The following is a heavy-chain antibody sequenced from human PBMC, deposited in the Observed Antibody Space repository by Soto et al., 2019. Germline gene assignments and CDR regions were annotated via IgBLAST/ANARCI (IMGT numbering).Heavy chain of an antibody. CDR1: VFSFGCSW. D-gene: IGHD4-4*01. CDR2: IKEDGGEQ. CDR3: AITPSTVSYWFDP. V-gene: IGHV3-7*03. Sequence: GGSWRLSCVASVFSFGCSWMGCARQAPGKGPEWVANIKEDGGEQHYVDSVKGRFTISRANTENSLFLQMNNLRVEDSAISCCAITPSTVSYWFDPWGPGTQVTSPQ. J-gene: IGHJ5*02.